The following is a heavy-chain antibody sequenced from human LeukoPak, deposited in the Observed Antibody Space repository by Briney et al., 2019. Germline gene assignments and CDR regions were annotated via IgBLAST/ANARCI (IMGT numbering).Heavy chain of an antibody. J-gene: IGHJ4*02. Sequence: SETLSLTCSVSGGSISGYYWSWIRQPPGKGLEWIGYIYSSGGTNYNPSLKSRVTISLDTSKNQFSLGLSSVTAADTVVYYCARDFCSGGSCYSYFHYWGQGTLVTVSS. D-gene: IGHD2-15*01. CDR3: ARDFCSGGSCYSYFHY. V-gene: IGHV4-59*01. CDR2: IYSSGGT. CDR1: GGSISGYY.